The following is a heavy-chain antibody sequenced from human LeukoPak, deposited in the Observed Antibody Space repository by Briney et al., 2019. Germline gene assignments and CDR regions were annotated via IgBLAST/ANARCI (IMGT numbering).Heavy chain of an antibody. CDR2: IFPSGGEI. D-gene: IGHD2-8*02. J-gene: IGHJ4*02. CDR1: GFTFSTFA. Sequence: PGGSLRLSCAASGFTFSTFAMIWVRQPPGKGLEWVSRIFPSGGEIHYADSVRGRFTISRDNSKSTLPMQMNSLRAEDTAIYYATYRQVLLPFESWGQGTLVTVSS. V-gene: IGHV3-23*01. CDR3: TYRQVLLPFES.